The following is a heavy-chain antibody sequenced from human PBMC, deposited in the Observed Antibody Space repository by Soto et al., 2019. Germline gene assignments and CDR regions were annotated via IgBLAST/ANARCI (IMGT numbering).Heavy chain of an antibody. J-gene: IGHJ4*02. V-gene: IGHV1-69*19. D-gene: IGHD3-10*01. CDR3: AREVQVHTPAFVY. CDR2: ISPMFGAA. Sequence: QVQLVQSGAEMQKPGSSVKVSCQSSGGTFNTYAMNWVRQAPGQGPEWMGYISPMFGAANYAPKFQGRVTITADESTGTSYMQLSSLTSADTALYFCAREVQVHTPAFVYWGQGTLVTVSS. CDR1: GGTFNTYA.